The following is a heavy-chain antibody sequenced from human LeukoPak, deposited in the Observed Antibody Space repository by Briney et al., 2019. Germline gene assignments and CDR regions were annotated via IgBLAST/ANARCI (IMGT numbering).Heavy chain of an antibody. J-gene: IGHJ5*02. CDR3: ATVASPPQLRYFGWINFDP. V-gene: IGHV1-69*04. Sequence: SVKVSCTASGGAFSSYAISWVRQSPGQGLKWMGRIVPIFGIADYAQKFQCRVTITADKSTSTAYMAISSLRSEDPAVYYCATVASPPQLRYFGWINFDPWGQGTLVTVSS. CDR2: IVPIFGIA. CDR1: GGAFSSYA. D-gene: IGHD3-9*01.